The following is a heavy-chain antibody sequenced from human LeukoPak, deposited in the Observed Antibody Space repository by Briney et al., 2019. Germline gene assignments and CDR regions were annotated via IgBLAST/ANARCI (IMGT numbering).Heavy chain of an antibody. J-gene: IGHJ4*02. CDR2: ITGNGGST. D-gene: IGHD5-18*01. CDR1: GFTFRTYA. Sequence: GGSLRLSCAASGFTFRTYAMTWVRQAPGKGLEWVSSITGNGGSTYYADSVKGRFSISRDNSKNTLYLQMNSLRAEDTAVYYCARVDTVMAYYFDLWGQGTLVTVSS. V-gene: IGHV3-23*01. CDR3: ARVDTVMAYYFDL.